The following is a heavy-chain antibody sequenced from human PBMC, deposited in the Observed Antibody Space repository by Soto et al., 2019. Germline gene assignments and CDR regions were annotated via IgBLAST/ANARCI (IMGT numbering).Heavy chain of an antibody. Sequence: SETLSLTCTVSGGSISSSSYYWGWILHPPGKGLEWIGSIYYSGSTYYNPSLKSRVTISVDTSKNQFSLKLSSVTAADTAVYYCARLAGYCTNGVCYFVDYWGQGTLVTVSS. D-gene: IGHD2-8*01. V-gene: IGHV4-39*01. CDR1: GGSISSSSYY. J-gene: IGHJ4*02. CDR3: ARLAGYCTNGVCYFVDY. CDR2: IYYSGST.